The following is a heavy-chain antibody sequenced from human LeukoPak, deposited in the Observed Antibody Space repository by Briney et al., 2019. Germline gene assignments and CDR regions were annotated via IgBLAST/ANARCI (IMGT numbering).Heavy chain of an antibody. CDR3: AKDDGYGDYGYDY. CDR1: GFTFSSYA. D-gene: IGHD4-17*01. CDR2: ISGSGGST. J-gene: IGHJ4*02. V-gene: IGHV3-23*01. Sequence: GGSLRLSCAASGFTFSSYAMSWVRQAPGKRLEWVSAISGSGGSTYYADSVKGRFTISRDNSKNTLYLQMNSLRAEDTAVYYCAKDDGYGDYGYDYWGQGTLVTVSS.